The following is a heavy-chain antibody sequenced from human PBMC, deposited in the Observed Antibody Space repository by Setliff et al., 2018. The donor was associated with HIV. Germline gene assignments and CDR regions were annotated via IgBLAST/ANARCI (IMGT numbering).Heavy chain of an antibody. Sequence: VASVKVSCKASGYTFTGHYMHWVRQAPGQGLEWMGIINPSGGSTSYAQKFQGRVTMTRDTSTSTVYMELSSLRSEDTAVYYCARAYDSTYMDVWGKGTTVTVSS. CDR1: GYTFTGHY. CDR2: INPSGGST. D-gene: IGHD3-22*01. CDR3: ARAYDSTYMDV. J-gene: IGHJ6*03. V-gene: IGHV1-46*03.